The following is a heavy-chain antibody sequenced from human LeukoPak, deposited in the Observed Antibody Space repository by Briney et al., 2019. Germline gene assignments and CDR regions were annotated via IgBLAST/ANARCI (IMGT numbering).Heavy chain of an antibody. Sequence: ASVKVSCKASGYTFTGYYMHWVRQAPGQGLEWMGWINPNSGGTNYAQKLQGRVTMTTDTSTSTAYMELRSLRSDDTAVYYCARRAGSFKYYFDYWGQGTLVTVSS. D-gene: IGHD1-26*01. CDR2: INPNSGGT. V-gene: IGHV1-2*02. J-gene: IGHJ4*02. CDR3: ARRAGSFKYYFDY. CDR1: GYTFTGYY.